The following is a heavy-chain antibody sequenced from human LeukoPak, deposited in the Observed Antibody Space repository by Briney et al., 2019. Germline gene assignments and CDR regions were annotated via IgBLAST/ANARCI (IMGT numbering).Heavy chain of an antibody. J-gene: IGHJ5*02. CDR3: ARALYCGGDCYYWFDP. Sequence: ASVKVSCKASGYTFTSYYMHWVQRAPGHGLEWMGWFNPNSGGTVYAQRFQGRVTMTGDTSISTAYMELSSLRSDDTAVYYCARALYCGGDCYYWFDPWGQGTLVTVSS. D-gene: IGHD2-21*02. CDR1: GYTFTSYY. V-gene: IGHV1-2*02. CDR2: FNPNSGGT.